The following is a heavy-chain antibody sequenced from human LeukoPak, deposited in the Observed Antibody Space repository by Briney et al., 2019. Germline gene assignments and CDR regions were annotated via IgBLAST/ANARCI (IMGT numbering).Heavy chain of an antibody. CDR3: ARADNIVVVVAAMVDY. Sequence: EGSLRLSCAASAFTFSSYAMYWVRQAPGKGLEWVAVISYDGSNKYYADSVKGRFTISRDNSKHMLYLQMNSLRAEDTAVYYCARADNIVVVVAAMVDYWGQGTLVTVSS. CDR2: ISYDGSNK. D-gene: IGHD2-15*01. J-gene: IGHJ4*02. V-gene: IGHV3-30*04. CDR1: AFTFSSYA.